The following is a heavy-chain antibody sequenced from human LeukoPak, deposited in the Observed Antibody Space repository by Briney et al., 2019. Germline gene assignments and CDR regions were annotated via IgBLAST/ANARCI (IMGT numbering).Heavy chain of an antibody. CDR1: GFTFSSYW. CDR2: INSDGSST. Sequence: PGGSLRLSCAASGFTFSSYWMHWVRQAPGKGLVWVSRINSDGSSTSYADSVKGRFTISRDNAKNTLYLQMNSLRAEDTAVYYCARVADSSGWYSWGLTPGFDYWGQGTLVTVSS. J-gene: IGHJ4*02. CDR3: ARVADSSGWYSWGLTPGFDY. V-gene: IGHV3-74*01. D-gene: IGHD6-19*01.